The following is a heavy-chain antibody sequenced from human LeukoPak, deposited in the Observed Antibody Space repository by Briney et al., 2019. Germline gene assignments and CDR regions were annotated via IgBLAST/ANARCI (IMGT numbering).Heavy chain of an antibody. CDR1: GYTFTTYW. V-gene: IGHV5-51*01. CDR2: SYARDSET. CDR3: ATSTGTEEKYHYYYMDV. J-gene: IGHJ6*03. D-gene: IGHD1-1*01. Sequence: GESLKISCQGSGYTFTTYWIGWVRQMPGEGLEWMGISYARDSETIYSPSFQGQVSISVDRSISTAYLEWSSLKASDTAIYYCATSTGTEEKYHYYYMDVWGTGTTVTVSS.